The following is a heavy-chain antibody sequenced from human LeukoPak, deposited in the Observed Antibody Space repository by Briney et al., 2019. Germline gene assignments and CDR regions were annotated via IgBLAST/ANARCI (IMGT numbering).Heavy chain of an antibody. CDR2: IYTSGTT. CDR1: GGSISSGSYY. CDR3: ALYYHGSDPRRAFDI. Sequence: SQTLALTCTVSGGSISSGSYYWNWIRQPAGKGLEWIGRIYTSGTTNYNPSLKSRVTISVDTSKNQLALKLNSVTAADTAVYYCALYYHGSDPRRAFDIWGQGTMVTVSS. V-gene: IGHV4-61*02. D-gene: IGHD3-10*01. J-gene: IGHJ3*02.